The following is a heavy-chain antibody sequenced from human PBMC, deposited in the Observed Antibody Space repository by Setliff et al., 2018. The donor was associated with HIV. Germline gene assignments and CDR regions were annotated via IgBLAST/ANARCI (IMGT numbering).Heavy chain of an antibody. Sequence: LRLSCAASGFTFSDYYMSWIRQTPGKGLEWISYISGSGTTIYYADSVKGRFTISRDNAKNSLYLQVNSLRAEDTAVYYCGREYCTNGVCYTSYFQHWGQGTLVTVSS. V-gene: IGHV3-11*04. CDR1: GFTFSDYY. J-gene: IGHJ1*01. CDR3: GREYCTNGVCYTSYFQH. D-gene: IGHD2-8*01. CDR2: ISGSGTTI.